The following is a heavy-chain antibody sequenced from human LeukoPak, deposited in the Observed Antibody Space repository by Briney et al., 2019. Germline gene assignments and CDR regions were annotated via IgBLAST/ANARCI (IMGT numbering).Heavy chain of an antibody. D-gene: IGHD6-19*01. Sequence: PSETLSLTCTVSGGSISSYYWSWFRQPPGKGLEWIGYIYYSGSTNYNPSLKSRVTISVDTSKNQFSLKLSSVTAADTAVYYCATRAVAGYYFDYWGQGTLVTVSS. CDR2: IYYSGST. V-gene: IGHV4-59*01. CDR1: GGSISSYY. J-gene: IGHJ4*02. CDR3: ATRAVAGYYFDY.